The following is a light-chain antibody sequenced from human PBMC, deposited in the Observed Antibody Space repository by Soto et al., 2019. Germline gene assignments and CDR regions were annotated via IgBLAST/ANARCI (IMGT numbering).Light chain of an antibody. Sequence: EIVLTQSPATLSLSPGERATLSCRASQSVSSYLAWYQQKPGQAPRLLIYDASNRATGIPARFSGSGSGTDFNLNIRSLEPEDFAVYYCQQRSNWPPYTFGQGTKLEIK. CDR2: DAS. CDR3: QQRSNWPPYT. CDR1: QSVSSY. J-gene: IGKJ2*01. V-gene: IGKV3-11*01.